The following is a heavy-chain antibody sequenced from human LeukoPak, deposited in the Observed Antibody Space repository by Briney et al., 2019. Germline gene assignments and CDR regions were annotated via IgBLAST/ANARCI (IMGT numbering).Heavy chain of an antibody. CDR3: AKDRGYSYARNYYYYGMDV. J-gene: IGHJ6*02. Sequence: GGSLRLSCAASGFTFSSYGMHWVRQAPGKGLEWVAVISYDGSNKYYADSVKGRFTISRDNSKNTLYLQMNSLRAEDTAVYYCAKDRGYSYARNYYYYGMDVWGQGTTVTVSS. CDR1: GFTFSSYG. V-gene: IGHV3-30*18. CDR2: ISYDGSNK. D-gene: IGHD5-18*01.